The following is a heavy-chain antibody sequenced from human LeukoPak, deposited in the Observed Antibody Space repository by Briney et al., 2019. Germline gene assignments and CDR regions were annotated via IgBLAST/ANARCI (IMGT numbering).Heavy chain of an antibody. CDR1: GYTFPSYD. D-gene: IGHD2-15*01. V-gene: IGHV1-8*01. CDR3: ARRSGSSPDY. CDR2: MNPNSGNT. Sequence: ASVQVSCKSSGYTFPSYDINWVRQATGQGLEWMGWMNPNSGNTGYAQKFQGRVTRTRNTSISPAYMELSSLRSEDTAVYYCARRSGSSPDYWGQGTLVTVST. J-gene: IGHJ4*02.